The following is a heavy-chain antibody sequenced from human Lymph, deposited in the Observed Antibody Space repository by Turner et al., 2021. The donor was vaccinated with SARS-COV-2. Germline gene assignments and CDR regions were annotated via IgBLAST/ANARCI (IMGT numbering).Heavy chain of an antibody. CDR1: GFTFSSYA. V-gene: IGHV3-23*01. CDR2: ISGSGGST. J-gene: IGHJ4*02. Sequence: EVQLLESGGGLVQPGGSLSVSCAASGFTFSSYAMSWVRQAPGKGLEWVSTISGSGGSTYFADSVKGRFTISRDNSKNTLYLQMNSLRAEDTAVYYCAKNEMAMIVVVITLFDYWGQGTLVTVSS. CDR3: AKNEMAMIVVVITLFDY. D-gene: IGHD3-22*01.